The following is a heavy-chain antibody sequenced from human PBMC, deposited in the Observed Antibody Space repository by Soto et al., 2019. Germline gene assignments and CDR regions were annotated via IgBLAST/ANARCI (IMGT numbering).Heavy chain of an antibody. V-gene: IGHV1-69*04. CDR2: ITPIPGIA. D-gene: IGHD4-17*01. CDR1: GGTFSSYT. CDR3: ARDFLVATVVIQVDPAFDI. Sequence: SVKVSCKASGGTFSSYTISWVRQAPGQGLEWMGRITPIPGIANYAQKFQGRVTITADKSTSTAYMELSSLRSEDTAVYYCARDFLVATVVIQVDPAFDIWGQGTMVTVSS. J-gene: IGHJ3*02.